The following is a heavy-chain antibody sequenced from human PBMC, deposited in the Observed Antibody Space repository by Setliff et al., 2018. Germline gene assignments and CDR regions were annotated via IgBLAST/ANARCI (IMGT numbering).Heavy chain of an antibody. V-gene: IGHV1-18*01. CDR2: ISTYNINT. Sequence: RASVKVSCKASGYPFTNYGITWVRQAPGQGLEWLGWISTYNINTNYAQKLQDRVTMTTDTSTSTAYMELRSLRSDDTAVYYCARDPFRNYDTAPVWFDPWGQGTLVTVSS. D-gene: IGHD3-22*01. CDR1: GYPFTNYG. J-gene: IGHJ5*02. CDR3: ARDPFRNYDTAPVWFDP.